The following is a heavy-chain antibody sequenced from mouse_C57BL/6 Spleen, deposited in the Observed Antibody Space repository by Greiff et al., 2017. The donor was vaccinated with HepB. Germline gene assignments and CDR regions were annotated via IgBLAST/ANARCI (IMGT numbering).Heavy chain of an antibody. CDR1: GYAFSRSW. V-gene: IGHV1-82*01. CDR2: IYPGDGDT. D-gene: IGHD2-4*01. J-gene: IGHJ3*01. CDR3: ASPPMITTGAWFAY. Sequence: VQLQQSGPELVKPGASVKISCKASGYAFSRSWMNWVKQRPGKGLEWIGRIYPGDGDTNYNGKFKGKATLTADKSSSTAYMQLSSLTSEDSAVYFCASPPMITTGAWFAYWGQGTLVTVSA.